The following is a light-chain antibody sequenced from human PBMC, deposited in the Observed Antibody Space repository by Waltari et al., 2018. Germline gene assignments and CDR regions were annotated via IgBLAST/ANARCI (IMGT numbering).Light chain of an antibody. J-gene: IGLJ2*01. CDR2: DVN. CDR3: CAYAGSAI. Sequence: QSALTQPRSVSGSPGQSVTISCTGTSSHFASYNYVCWYQQHPGKAPRLMIYDVNKRPSGVPDRFSGSKSGNTASLTISGLQAEDEADYYCCAYAGSAIFGGGTELTVL. V-gene: IGLV2-11*01. CDR1: SSHFASYNY.